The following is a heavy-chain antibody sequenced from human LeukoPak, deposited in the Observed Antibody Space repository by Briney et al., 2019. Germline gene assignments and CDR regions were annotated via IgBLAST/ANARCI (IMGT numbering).Heavy chain of an antibody. J-gene: IGHJ4*02. V-gene: IGHV3-9*01. CDR1: GFTFVDSA. CDR2: ISWNSGNI. CDR3: AKNREAVAGPFDY. D-gene: IGHD6-19*01. Sequence: PGRSLRVSCAASGFTFVDSAMHWVRQGRGKGLERVSGISWNSGNIDYTDSVKGRFTISRDNAKNSLYLQMNSLRAEDTALYYCAKNREAVAGPFDYWGQGTLVTVSS.